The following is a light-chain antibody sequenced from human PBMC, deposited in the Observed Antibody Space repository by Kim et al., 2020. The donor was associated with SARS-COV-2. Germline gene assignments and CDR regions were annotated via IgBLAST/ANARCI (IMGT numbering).Light chain of an antibody. V-gene: IGKV1-27*01. CDR2: AAS. CDR3: QKYNSAPST. CDR1: QGITNS. Sequence: VSVGDSVTITCRASQGITNSLAWYQQKPGKVPQVLIYAASVLPSGVPSRFSGSGSGTDFTLTISSLQPEDVATYYCQKYNSAPSTFGQGTKVEIK. J-gene: IGKJ1*01.